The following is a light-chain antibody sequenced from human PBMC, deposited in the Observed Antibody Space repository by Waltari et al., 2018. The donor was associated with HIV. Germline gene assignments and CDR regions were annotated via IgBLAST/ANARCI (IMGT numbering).Light chain of an antibody. J-gene: IGLJ2*01. CDR2: RKN. CDR3: AAWDDSLIGLV. Sequence: QSVLPQPPSASGTPGRRVTISCSGSSSNIGSNTGNWYQHLPGTAPKLLIYRKNQRPAGVPDRCSGSKSGSSASLAISGLQSEDEADYYCAAWDDSLIGLVFGGGTKLTVL. V-gene: IGLV1-44*01. CDR1: SSNIGSNT.